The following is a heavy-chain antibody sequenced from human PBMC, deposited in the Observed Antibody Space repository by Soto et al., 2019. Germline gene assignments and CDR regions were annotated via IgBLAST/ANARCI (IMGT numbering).Heavy chain of an antibody. Sequence: PGGSLRLSCAASGFTFSSYWMHWVRQAPGKGLVWVSRINSDGSSTSYADSVKGRFTISRDNAKNTLYLQMNSLRAEDTAVYYCARGRMATIRGNDYWGQGTLVTVSS. D-gene: IGHD5-12*01. CDR1: GFTFSSYW. CDR2: INSDGSST. J-gene: IGHJ4*02. V-gene: IGHV3-74*01. CDR3: ARGRMATIRGNDY.